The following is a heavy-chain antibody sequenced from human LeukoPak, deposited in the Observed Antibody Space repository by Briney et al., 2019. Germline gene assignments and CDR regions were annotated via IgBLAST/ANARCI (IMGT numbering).Heavy chain of an antibody. V-gene: IGHV3-74*01. CDR3: ASASSHRIAAGGDY. Sequence: PGGSLRLSCAASGFTFSNYWMHWVRQAPAKGLVWVSRINSDRSSRNYADSVKGRFTISRDNAKNTLYLQMNSLRVEDTAVYYCASASSHRIAAGGDYWGQGTLVTVSS. CDR2: INSDRSSR. D-gene: IGHD6-13*01. CDR1: GFTFSNYW. J-gene: IGHJ4*02.